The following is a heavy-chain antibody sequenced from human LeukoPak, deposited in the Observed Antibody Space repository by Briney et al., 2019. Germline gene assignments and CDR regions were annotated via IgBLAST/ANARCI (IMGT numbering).Heavy chain of an antibody. CDR2: INHSGST. CDR1: GGSFSGYY. CDR3: AREGSGSC. D-gene: IGHD3-10*01. V-gene: IGHV4-34*01. J-gene: IGHJ4*02. Sequence: SETLSLTCAVYGGSFSGYYWSWIRQPPGKGLEWIGEINHSGSTNYNPSLKSRVTISVDTSKNQFSLKLSSVTAADTAVYYCAREGSGSCWGQGTLVTVSS.